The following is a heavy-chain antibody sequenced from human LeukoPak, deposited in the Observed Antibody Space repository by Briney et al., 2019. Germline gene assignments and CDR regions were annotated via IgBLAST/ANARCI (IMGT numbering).Heavy chain of an antibody. D-gene: IGHD3-10*01. Sequence: SETLSLTCTVSGGSISSSSYYWGWIRQPPGKGLEWIGSIYYTGSTYYNPSLKSRVTISVDTSKNQFSLKLSSVTAADTAVYYCARSITMVRGVINYYYYYMDVWGKGTTITISS. CDR2: IYYTGST. J-gene: IGHJ6*03. CDR3: ARSITMVRGVINYYYYYMDV. V-gene: IGHV4-39*07. CDR1: GGSISSSSYY.